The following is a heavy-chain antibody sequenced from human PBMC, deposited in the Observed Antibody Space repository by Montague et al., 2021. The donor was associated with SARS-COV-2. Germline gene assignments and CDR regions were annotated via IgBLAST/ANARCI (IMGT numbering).Heavy chain of an antibody. V-gene: IGHV4-4*02. CDR3: ARGFDY. J-gene: IGHJ4*02. CDR1: GASINSYENW. Sequence: SETLSLTCAVSGASINSYENWWSWVRQPPGKGLEWIGEIYHIGAFNYNPSLTSRVTISIDMSRNQFSLKLSSVTAADTAVYYCARGFDYWGQGTLVTVSS. CDR2: IYHIGAF.